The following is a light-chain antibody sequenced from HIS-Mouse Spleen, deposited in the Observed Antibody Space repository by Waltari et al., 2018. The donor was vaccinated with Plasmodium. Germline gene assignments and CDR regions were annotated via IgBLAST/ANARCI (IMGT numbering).Light chain of an antibody. V-gene: IGLV2-8*01. Sequence: QSALTQPPSASGSPGQSVTISCTGTSSDVGGYNYVSWYQQHPGKAPKLMIYEVSKRPSGVPDRFSGSKSGNTASLTVSGLQAEDEADYYCCSYAGSYTLVFGGGTK. J-gene: IGLJ2*01. CDR2: EVS. CDR3: CSYAGSYTLV. CDR1: SSDVGGYNY.